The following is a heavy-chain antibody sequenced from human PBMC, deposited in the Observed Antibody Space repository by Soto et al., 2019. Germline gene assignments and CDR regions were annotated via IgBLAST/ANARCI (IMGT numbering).Heavy chain of an antibody. CDR2: INPNSGGT. V-gene: IGHV1-2*02. Sequence: ASVKVSCKASGYTFTGYYMHWVRQAPGQGLEWMGWINPNSGGTNYAQKFQGRVTMTRDTSISTAYMELSGLGSDDTAVYFCARTGYGAGSYYYYYGMDVWGQGTTVTVSS. CDR1: GYTFTGYY. D-gene: IGHD3-10*01. CDR3: ARTGYGAGSYYYYYGMDV. J-gene: IGHJ6*02.